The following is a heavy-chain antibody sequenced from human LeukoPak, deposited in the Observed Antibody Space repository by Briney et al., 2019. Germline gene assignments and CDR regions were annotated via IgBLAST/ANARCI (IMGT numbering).Heavy chain of an antibody. CDR3: ARPRTSLGPSPFDP. J-gene: IGHJ5*02. CDR2: IYYSGST. Sequence: PSETLSLTCTVSGGSISSSSYYWGWIRQPPGKGLEWIGSIYYSGSTYYNPSLKSRVTISVDTSKNQFSLKLSSVTAADTAVYYCARPRTSLGPSPFDPWGQGTLVTVSS. CDR1: GGSISSSSYY. V-gene: IGHV4-39*01. D-gene: IGHD2-2*01.